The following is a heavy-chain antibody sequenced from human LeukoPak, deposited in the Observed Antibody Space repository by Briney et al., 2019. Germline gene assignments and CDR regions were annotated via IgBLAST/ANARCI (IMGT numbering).Heavy chain of an antibody. CDR2: ISAGASRT. J-gene: IGHJ4*02. Sequence: PGGSLRLSCAASGFTFRNYAMAWVRQAPGKGLEWVSGISAGASRTYYTDSVRGRFTISRDNSKNTLYLQVNSLRAEDTAVYYCARSGLNRFDYWGQGTLVIVSS. D-gene: IGHD2-15*01. CDR1: GFTFRNYA. CDR3: ARSGLNRFDY. V-gene: IGHV3-23*01.